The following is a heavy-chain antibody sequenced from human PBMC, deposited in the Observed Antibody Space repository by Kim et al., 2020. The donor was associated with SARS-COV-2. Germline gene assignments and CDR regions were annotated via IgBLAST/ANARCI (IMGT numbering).Heavy chain of an antibody. CDR2: IYYSGST. V-gene: IGHV4-59*13. CDR1: GGSISSYY. J-gene: IGHJ5*02. Sequence: SETLSLTCTVSGGSISSYYWSWIRQPPGKGLEWIGYIYYSGSTNYNPSLKSRVTISVDTSKNQFSLKLSSVTAADTAVYYCARGGKWSGLFDPWGQGTLVTVSS. D-gene: IGHD2-15*01. CDR3: ARGGKWSGLFDP.